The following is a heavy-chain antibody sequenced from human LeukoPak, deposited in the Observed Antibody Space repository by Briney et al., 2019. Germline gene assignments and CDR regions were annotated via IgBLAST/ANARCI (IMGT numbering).Heavy chain of an antibody. J-gene: IGHJ6*03. D-gene: IGHD3-3*01. CDR1: GFTFSSYA. Sequence: PGGSLRLSCAASGFTFSSYAMSWVRQAPGKGLEWVGFIRSKAYGGTTEYAASVKGRFTISRDDSKSIAYLQMNSLKTEDTAVYYCTRRFWSGQSYYMDVWGKGTTVTVSS. V-gene: IGHV3-49*04. CDR2: IRSKAYGGTT. CDR3: TRRFWSGQSYYMDV.